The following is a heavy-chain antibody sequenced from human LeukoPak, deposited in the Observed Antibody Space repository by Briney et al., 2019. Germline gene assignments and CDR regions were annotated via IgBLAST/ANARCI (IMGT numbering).Heavy chain of an antibody. CDR1: GVSISSGGYS. D-gene: IGHD3-16*01. V-gene: IGHV4-30-2*01. J-gene: IGHJ4*02. CDR2: IYHSGST. CDR3: ARGGGRWPYDYFDY. Sequence: SETLSLTCAVSGVSISSGGYSWSWIRQPPGKGLEWIGYIYHSGSTYYNPSLKSRVTISVDRSKNQFSLKLSSVTAADTAVYYCARGGGRWPYDYFDYWGQGTLVTVSS.